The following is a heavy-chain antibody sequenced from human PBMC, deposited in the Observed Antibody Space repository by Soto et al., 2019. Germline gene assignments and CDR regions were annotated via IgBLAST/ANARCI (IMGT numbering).Heavy chain of an antibody. D-gene: IGHD6-25*01. CDR3: ARSQYSSASFDY. V-gene: IGHV3-21*01. J-gene: IGHJ4*02. Sequence: GGSLRLSCAASGFTFSSYSMNWVRQAPGKGLEWVSSISSSSSYIYYADSVKGRFTISRDNAKNSLYLQMNSLRAEDTAVYYCARSQYSSASFDYWGQGTLVTVPS. CDR1: GFTFSSYS. CDR2: ISSSSSYI.